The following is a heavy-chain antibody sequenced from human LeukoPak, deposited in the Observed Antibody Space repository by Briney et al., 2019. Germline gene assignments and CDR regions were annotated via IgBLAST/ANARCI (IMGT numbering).Heavy chain of an antibody. D-gene: IGHD1-26*01. CDR3: AKDRIVGATSGYYFDY. Sequence: GGSLRLSCAASGFTFSSYGMYWVRQAPGKGLEWVAFIRDDGSNTYYADSGKGRFSISRDNSKNTVYLQMNGLRTDDTAVYYCAKDRIVGATSGYYFDYWGQGTLVTVSS. J-gene: IGHJ4*02. V-gene: IGHV3-30*02. CDR1: GFTFSSYG. CDR2: IRDDGSNT.